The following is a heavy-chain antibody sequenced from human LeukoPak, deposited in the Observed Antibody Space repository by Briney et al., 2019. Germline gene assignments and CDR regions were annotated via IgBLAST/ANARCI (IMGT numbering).Heavy chain of an antibody. CDR1: GYTFSNYG. V-gene: IGHV1-46*01. CDR2: INPSGGST. Sequence: ASVKVSCKASGYTFSNYGISWVRQAPGQGLEWMGIINPSGGSTSYAQKFQGRVTMTRDTSTSTVYMELSSLRSEDTAVYYCAGDYSNYQPNFDYWGQGTLVTVSS. D-gene: IGHD4-11*01. J-gene: IGHJ4*02. CDR3: AGDYSNYQPNFDY.